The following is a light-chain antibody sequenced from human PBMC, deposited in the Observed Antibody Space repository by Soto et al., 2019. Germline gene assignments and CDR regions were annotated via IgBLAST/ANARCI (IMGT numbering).Light chain of an antibody. CDR3: QHYKMYSPWT. V-gene: IGKV1-16*01. CDR2: DVS. CDR1: QDIGNF. J-gene: IGKJ1*01. Sequence: ILMTQSPSSLSSFVGDRVTITCRASQDIGNFLAWYQQRPGKAPKLLIYDVSSLQSGVPSRFSGSGSGTEFTLTISSLQPDDFATYYCQHYKMYSPWTFGHGTKVDIK.